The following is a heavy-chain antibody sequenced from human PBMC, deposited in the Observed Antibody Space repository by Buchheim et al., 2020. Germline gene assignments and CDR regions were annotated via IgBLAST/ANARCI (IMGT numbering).Heavy chain of an antibody. J-gene: IGHJ5*01. CDR2: IYHTGST. CDR3: ARDPSSSATFDS. V-gene: IGHV4-4*02. D-gene: IGHD2-2*01. Sequence: QVHLQESGPGLVKPSGTLSLTCAVSGGSITSSHWWTWVRQPPGKGLEWIGEIYHTGSTNYRPSLASRVTILVDRSKNQFSLTLRSVTAADTGFYYCARDPSSSATFDSWGQGTL. CDR1: GGSITSSHW.